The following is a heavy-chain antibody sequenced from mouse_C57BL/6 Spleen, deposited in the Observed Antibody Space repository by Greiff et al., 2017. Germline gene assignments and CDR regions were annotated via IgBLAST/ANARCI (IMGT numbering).Heavy chain of an antibody. CDR3: AGDWG. V-gene: IGHV5-4*01. Sequence: EVKVVESGGGLVKPGGSLKLSCAASGFTFSSYAMSWVRQTPEQRLEWVATISAGGSYTYYPDNVKGRFTISRDKANNNLYLQMSHLKSEDTAMYYCAGDWGWGQGTSVTVSS. CDR1: GFTFSSYA. CDR2: ISAGGSYT. J-gene: IGHJ4*01.